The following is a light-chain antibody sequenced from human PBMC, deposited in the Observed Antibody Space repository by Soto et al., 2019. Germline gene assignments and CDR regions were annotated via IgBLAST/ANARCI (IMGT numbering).Light chain of an antibody. CDR3: SSYTLGTTLRVV. V-gene: IGLV2-14*01. CDR2: GVS. J-gene: IGLJ2*01. Sequence: QSVLTQPASVSGSRGQSITISCTGSSRDVGGYNYVSWYQHHPGKDPKLMIYGVSNRPAGVSNRFSGSKSGNTASLTISGLEAGDESYYYFSSYTLGTTLRVVFGVGTKLTVL. CDR1: SRDVGGYNY.